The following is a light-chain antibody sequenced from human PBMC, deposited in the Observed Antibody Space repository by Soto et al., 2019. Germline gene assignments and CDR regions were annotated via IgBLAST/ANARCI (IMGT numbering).Light chain of an antibody. V-gene: IGKV3-15*01. CDR3: QQYNNWPHT. CDR1: QSVSSK. Sequence: EIVMTQSPATLSVSPGERATLSCRASQSVSSKLAWFQQKPGQAPRLLIYGTSTRATGIPARFSGSGSGTEFTLTISSLQSEDFAVYYCQQYNNWPHTFGQGTKVDI. CDR2: GTS. J-gene: IGKJ2*01.